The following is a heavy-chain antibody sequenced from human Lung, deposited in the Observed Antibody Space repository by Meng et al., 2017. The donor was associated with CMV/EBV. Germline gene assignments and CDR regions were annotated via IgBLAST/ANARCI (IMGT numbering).Heavy chain of an antibody. J-gene: IGHJ5*02. CDR3: ARSGRPYCSSTSCSSGWFDP. CDR1: SGGYY. CDR2: IYYSGSN. Sequence: SGGYYWSWIRQHPGKGLEWIGYIYYSGSNYYNPSLKSRVTISVDTSKNQFSLKLSSVTAADTAVYYCARSGRPYCSSTSCSSGWFDPWGQGTLVTVSS. V-gene: IGHV4-31*02. D-gene: IGHD2-2*01.